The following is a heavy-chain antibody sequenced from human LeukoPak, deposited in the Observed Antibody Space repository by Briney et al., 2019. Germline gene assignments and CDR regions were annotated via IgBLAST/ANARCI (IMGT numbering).Heavy chain of an antibody. Sequence: ASVKVSCKASGYTFTNYYMHWVRQAPGQGLEWMGMINPSGGSTRYAQKFQGRVTMTRDTSTSTVYMELSSLRSEDTAVYYCARDQSGSYYYDYWGQGTLVTVSS. CDR3: ARDQSGSYYYDY. J-gene: IGHJ4*02. V-gene: IGHV1-46*01. D-gene: IGHD1-26*01. CDR1: GYTFTNYY. CDR2: INPSGGST.